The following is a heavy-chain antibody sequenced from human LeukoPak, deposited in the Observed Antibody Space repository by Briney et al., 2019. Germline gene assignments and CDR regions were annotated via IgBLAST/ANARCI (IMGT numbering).Heavy chain of an antibody. CDR2: IKNSGST. Sequence: SETLSLTCAVYGGSFSGFYWSWIRQPPRKGREWNGEIKNSGSTNYNPSLKSRVTISVDTSKNQFSLKLSSVTAADTAVYYCAREVDTAMVTLPLYYFDYWGQGTLVTVSS. CDR3: AREVDTAMVTLPLYYFDY. D-gene: IGHD5-18*01. J-gene: IGHJ4*02. CDR1: GGSFSGFY. V-gene: IGHV4-34*01.